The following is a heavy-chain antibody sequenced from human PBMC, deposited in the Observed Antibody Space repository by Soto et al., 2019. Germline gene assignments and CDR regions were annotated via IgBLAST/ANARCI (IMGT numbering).Heavy chain of an antibody. V-gene: IGHV1-69*02. CDR2: IIPILGIA. J-gene: IGHJ3*02. CDR3: ASGDYGTFDI. D-gene: IGHD4-17*01. CDR1: GGTFSSYT. Sequence: QVQLVQSGAEVKKPGSSVKVSCKASGGTFSSYTISWVRQAPGQGREWMGRIIPILGIANYAQKFQGRVTITADKSTSTAYRELSSLRSEDTAVYYCASGDYGTFDIWGQGTMVTVSS.